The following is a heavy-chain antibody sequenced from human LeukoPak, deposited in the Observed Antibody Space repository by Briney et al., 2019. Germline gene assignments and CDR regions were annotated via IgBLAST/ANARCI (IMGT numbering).Heavy chain of an antibody. Sequence: SETLSLTCTVAGGSISSYYWSWIRQPPGKGLGWIGYIYYSGSTNYNPSLKSRVTISVDTSKNQFSLMLSPVTAADTAVHYRARGGAVDNDAFDFWGQGTMVTVSS. CDR3: ARGGAVDNDAFDF. V-gene: IGHV4-59*01. J-gene: IGHJ3*01. CDR2: IYYSGST. D-gene: IGHD6-19*01. CDR1: GGSISSYY.